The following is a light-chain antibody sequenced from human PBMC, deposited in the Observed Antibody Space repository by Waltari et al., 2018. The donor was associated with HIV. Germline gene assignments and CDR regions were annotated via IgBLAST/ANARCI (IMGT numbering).Light chain of an antibody. J-gene: IGLJ2*01. CDR1: SSNIAAYYD. Sequence: QSVLTQPPSVSGAPGQRVTISCTGCSSNIAAYYDVHRSQQITGTAPKLLISGNKNRPSGVPDRFSASKSGTSASLAITGLQAEDEADYFCQSYDRSLSASVVFGGGTKLTVL. V-gene: IGLV1-40*01. CDR3: QSYDRSLSASVV. CDR2: GNK.